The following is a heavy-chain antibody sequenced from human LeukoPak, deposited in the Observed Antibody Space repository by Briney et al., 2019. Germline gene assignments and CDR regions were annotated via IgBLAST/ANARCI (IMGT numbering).Heavy chain of an antibody. V-gene: IGHV3-48*04. Sequence: PGGSLRLSCAASGFTFSSYSINWVRQAPGKGLEWVSYISSSGSTIYYADSVKGRFTISRDNAKNSLYLQMNSLRAEDTAVYYCARSNSWRYFDYWGQGTLVTVSS. CDR2: ISSSGSTI. D-gene: IGHD2-2*01. CDR1: GFTFSSYS. CDR3: ARSNSWRYFDY. J-gene: IGHJ4*02.